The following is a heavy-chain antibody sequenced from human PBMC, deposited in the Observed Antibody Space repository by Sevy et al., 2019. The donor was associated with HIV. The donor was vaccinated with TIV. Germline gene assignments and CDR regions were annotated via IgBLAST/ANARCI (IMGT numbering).Heavy chain of an antibody. V-gene: IGHV3-48*02. Sequence: GGSLRLSCAASGFTFSSYSMNWVRQAPGKGLEWVSYISSSSSTIYYADSVKGRFTISRDNAKNSLYLQMNSLRDEDTAVYYCARDLLWFGELLARDYWCQGTLVTVSS. CDR3: ARDLLWFGELLARDY. D-gene: IGHD3-10*01. CDR1: GFTFSSYS. J-gene: IGHJ4*02. CDR2: ISSSSSTI.